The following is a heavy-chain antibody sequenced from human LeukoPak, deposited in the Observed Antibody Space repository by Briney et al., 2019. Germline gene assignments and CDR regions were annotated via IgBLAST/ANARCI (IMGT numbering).Heavy chain of an antibody. D-gene: IGHD3-10*01. CDR3: ARLYSGTRPPDY. J-gene: IGHJ4*02. V-gene: IGHV4-39*01. Sequence: SETLSLTCTVSGGSISSTTYYWGWVRQPPGKGLEWIGSINYSGRTYYNPSLKGRVTISVDTSKNQFSLKLRSMTAADTAVYYSARLYSGTRPPDYWGQGTLVTVSS. CDR1: GGSISSTTYY. CDR2: INYSGRT.